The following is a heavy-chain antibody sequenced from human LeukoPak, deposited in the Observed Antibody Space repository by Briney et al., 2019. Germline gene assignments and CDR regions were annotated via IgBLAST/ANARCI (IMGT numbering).Heavy chain of an antibody. CDR3: ARRGSSSWYEGYFDY. Sequence: ASVKVSCKASGGTFSSYAISWVRQAPGQGLEWMGGIIPIFGTANYAQKFQGRVTITADESTSTAYMELSSLRSEDTAVYYCARRGSSSWYEGYFDYWGQGTLVTVSS. V-gene: IGHV1-69*13. J-gene: IGHJ4*02. CDR1: GGTFSSYA. CDR2: IIPIFGTA. D-gene: IGHD6-13*01.